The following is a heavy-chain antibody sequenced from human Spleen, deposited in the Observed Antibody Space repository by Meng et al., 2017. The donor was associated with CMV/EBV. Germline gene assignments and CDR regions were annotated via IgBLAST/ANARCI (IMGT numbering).Heavy chain of an antibody. Sequence: GESLKISCAASGFTFSSYGMHWVRQAPGKGLEWVAVIWYDGSNKYYADSVKGRFTISRDNSKNTLYLQMNSLRAEDTAVYYCALSSSSDAFDIWGQGTMVTVSS. J-gene: IGHJ3*02. CDR2: IWYDGSNK. CDR1: GFTFSSYG. V-gene: IGHV3-30*02. CDR3: ALSSSSDAFDI. D-gene: IGHD6-6*01.